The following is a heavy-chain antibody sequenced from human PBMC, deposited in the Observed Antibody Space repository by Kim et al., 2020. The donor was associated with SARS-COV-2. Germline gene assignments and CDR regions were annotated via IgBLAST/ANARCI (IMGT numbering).Heavy chain of an antibody. Sequence: ASVKVSCKASGYTFTSYAMNWVRQAPGQGLEWMGWINTNTGNPTYAQGFTGRFVFSLDTSVSTAYLQISSLKAEDTAVYYCARGSITMVRGVKGIGYWGQGTLVTVSS. CDR1: GYTFTSYA. J-gene: IGHJ4*02. D-gene: IGHD3-10*01. CDR3: ARGSITMVRGVKGIGY. V-gene: IGHV7-4-1*02. CDR2: INTNTGNP.